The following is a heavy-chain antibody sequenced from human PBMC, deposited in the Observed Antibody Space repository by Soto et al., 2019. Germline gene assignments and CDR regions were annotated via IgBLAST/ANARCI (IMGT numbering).Heavy chain of an antibody. Sequence: NPSETLSLTCAVSGGSVSSGVFSWNWIRQPPGQGLEWIGYISHGGSPHYTPSLRSRVSISVDRSTNVISLNLTSMTPADTAVYFCARGHSYYAMDVWGQGTTVTVSS. J-gene: IGHJ6*02. V-gene: IGHV4-30-2*01. CDR1: GGSVSSGVFS. CDR2: ISHGGSP. CDR3: ARGHSYYAMDV.